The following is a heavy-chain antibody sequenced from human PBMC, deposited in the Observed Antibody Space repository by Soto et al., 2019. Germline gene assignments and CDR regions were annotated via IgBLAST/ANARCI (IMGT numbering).Heavy chain of an antibody. CDR3: ARGHSQFGWFDP. CDR1: GGTFSSYT. J-gene: IGHJ5*02. V-gene: IGHV1-69*02. D-gene: IGHD3-10*01. Sequence: SVKVSCKASGGTFSSYTISWVRQAPGQGLEWMGRIIPILGIANYAQKFQGRVTITADKSTSTAYMELSSLRSEDTAVYYCARGHSQFGWFDPWGQGTLVTVSS. CDR2: IIPILGIA.